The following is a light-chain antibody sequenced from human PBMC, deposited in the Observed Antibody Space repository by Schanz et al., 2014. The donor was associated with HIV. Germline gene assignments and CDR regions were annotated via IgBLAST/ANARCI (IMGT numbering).Light chain of an antibody. CDR3: ISYTRDTVL. CDR2: EVN. J-gene: IGLJ2*01. CDR1: SRDIGSYNF. V-gene: IGLV2-8*01. Sequence: QSALTQPPSASGSPGQSVTISCTGTSRDIGSYNFVSWYQHHPAEPPKLIIYEVNKRPSGVPNRFSGSKSGNTASLTISGLQAEDEADYYCISYTRDTVLFGGGTKVTVL.